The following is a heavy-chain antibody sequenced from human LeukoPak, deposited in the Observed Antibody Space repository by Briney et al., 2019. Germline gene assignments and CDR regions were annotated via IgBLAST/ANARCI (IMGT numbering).Heavy chain of an antibody. CDR3: ARLVAVGIGNYGKNYHYMDV. Sequence: SETLSLTCSVSGGSISNNYWSWIRQPPGKGLEWIGYVHSNGRTNYNPSLKSRLIISVDTSENQLSLRVISVTADDTAVYYCARLVAVGIGNYGKNYHYMDVWGKGTTVTVSS. D-gene: IGHD6-13*01. J-gene: IGHJ6*03. CDR1: GGSISNNY. V-gene: IGHV4-4*09. CDR2: VHSNGRT.